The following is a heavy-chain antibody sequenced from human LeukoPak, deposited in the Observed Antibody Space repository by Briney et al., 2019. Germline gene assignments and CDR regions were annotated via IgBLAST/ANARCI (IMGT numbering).Heavy chain of an antibody. D-gene: IGHD6-19*01. Sequence: ASVTVSCKASGGTFSSYAISRVRQAPGQGLEWMGGIIPIFGTANYAQKFQGRVTITADESTSTAYMELSSLRSEDTAVYYCARGVVAVAGSFDYWGQGTLVTVSS. CDR1: GGTFSSYA. J-gene: IGHJ4*02. CDR2: IIPIFGTA. V-gene: IGHV1-69*13. CDR3: ARGVVAVAGSFDY.